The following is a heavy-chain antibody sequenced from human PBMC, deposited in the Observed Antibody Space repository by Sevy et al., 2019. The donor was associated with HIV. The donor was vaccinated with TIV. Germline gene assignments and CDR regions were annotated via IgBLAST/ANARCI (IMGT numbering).Heavy chain of an antibody. D-gene: IGHD3-22*01. Sequence: GGSLRLSCAASGFTFSTHAMHWVRQAPGKGLEWVAAISYDGKNKYYADSVKGQFTISGDDSKNTLFLQMKSLTPEDTAVYYCSRDAGYDTYGYYPSDYWGQGTLVTVSS. CDR1: GFTFSTHA. V-gene: IGHV3-30*03. J-gene: IGHJ4*02. CDR3: SRDAGYDTYGYYPSDY. CDR2: ISYDGKNK.